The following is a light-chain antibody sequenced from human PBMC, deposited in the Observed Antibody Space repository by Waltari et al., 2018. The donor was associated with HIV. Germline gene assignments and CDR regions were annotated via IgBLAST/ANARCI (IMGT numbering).Light chain of an antibody. CDR1: RSNIDLNS. CDR2: SNN. Sequence: QSVLTQTPSAYGTPGQRIIISCSGGRSNIDLNSINWFQHFPGTAPKLLIQSNNQRTSGVPDRFSASKSGTSASLAIGGLRSEDEADYYCGAWDDSLSAWVFGGGTKLSVL. CDR3: GAWDDSLSAWV. J-gene: IGLJ3*02. V-gene: IGLV1-47*02.